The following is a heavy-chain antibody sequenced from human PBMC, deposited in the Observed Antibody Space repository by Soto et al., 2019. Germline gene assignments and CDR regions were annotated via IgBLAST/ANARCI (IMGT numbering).Heavy chain of an antibody. V-gene: IGHV1-3*05. J-gene: IGHJ4*02. CDR3: ARAPGGPGIAEY. CDR1: GYTFTSYA. D-gene: IGHD6-13*01. Sequence: QVQLVQSGAEEKKPGASVKVSCKASGYTFTSYAMDWVRQAPGQRLEWMGWINAGNGNTKYSQKFQGRVTITRDTPASTAYMELSSLRSEDTAVYYCARAPGGPGIAEYWGQGTRVTVSS. CDR2: INAGNGNT.